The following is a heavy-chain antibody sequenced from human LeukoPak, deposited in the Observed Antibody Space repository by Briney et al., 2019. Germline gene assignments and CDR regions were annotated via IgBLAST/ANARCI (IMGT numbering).Heavy chain of an antibody. CDR1: RFTFSSYA. Sequence: PGGSLRLSCAASRFTFSSYAMSWVRQAPGKGLEWVSFIYSGGSTHYSDSVKGRFTISRDNSKNTLYLQMNSLRAEDTAVYYCARRAGAYSHPYDYWGQGTLVTVSS. D-gene: IGHD4/OR15-4a*01. CDR3: ARRAGAYSHPYDY. V-gene: IGHV3-53*01. CDR2: IYSGGST. J-gene: IGHJ4*02.